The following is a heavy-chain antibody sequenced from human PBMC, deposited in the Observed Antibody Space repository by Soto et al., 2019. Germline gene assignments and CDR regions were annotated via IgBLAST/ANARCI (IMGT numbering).Heavy chain of an antibody. CDR2: ISAYNGNT. V-gene: IGHV1-18*01. CDR3: ARGPSQDIVVQYSTHYYYYGMDV. Sequence: QVPLVQSGAEVKKPGASVKVSCKASGYTFTSYGISWVRQAPGQGLEWMGWISAYNGNTNYAQKLQGRVTMTTDTSTSTAYMELRSLRSDDTAVYYCARGPSQDIVVQYSTHYYYYGMDVWGQGTTVTVSS. J-gene: IGHJ6*02. D-gene: IGHD2-15*01. CDR1: GYTFTSYG.